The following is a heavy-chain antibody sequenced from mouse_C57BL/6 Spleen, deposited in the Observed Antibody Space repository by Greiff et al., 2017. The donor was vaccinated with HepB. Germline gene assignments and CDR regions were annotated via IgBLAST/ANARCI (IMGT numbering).Heavy chain of an antibody. CDR1: GYTFTSYW. CDR2: IDPNSGGT. J-gene: IGHJ3*01. V-gene: IGHV1-72*01. Sequence: QVQLQQPGAELVKPGASVKLSCKASGYTFTSYWMHWVKQRPGRGREWIGRIDPNSGGTKYNEKFKSKATLTVDKPSSTAYMQLSSLTSEDAAVYYGARYYYGSSWFAYWGQGTLVTVSA. CDR3: ARYYYGSSWFAY. D-gene: IGHD1-1*01.